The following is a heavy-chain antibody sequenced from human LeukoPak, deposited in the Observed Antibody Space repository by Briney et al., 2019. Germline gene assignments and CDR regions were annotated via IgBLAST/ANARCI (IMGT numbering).Heavy chain of an antibody. Sequence: ASVKVSCKASGYTFTSYYMHWVRQAPGQGLEWMGIFNPSGGSTSYAQKFQGRVTMTRDTSTSTVYMELSSLRSEDTAVYYCARDAQGGIVVVVAAYSFDYWGQGTLVTVSS. CDR1: GYTFTSYY. CDR3: ARDAQGGIVVVVAAYSFDY. V-gene: IGHV1-46*01. D-gene: IGHD2-15*01. J-gene: IGHJ4*02. CDR2: FNPSGGST.